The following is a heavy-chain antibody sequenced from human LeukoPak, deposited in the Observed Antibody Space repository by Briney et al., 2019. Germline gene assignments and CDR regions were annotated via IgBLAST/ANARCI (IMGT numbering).Heavy chain of an antibody. Sequence: SETLSLTCTVSGGSMSSNYWSWIRQPPGKGLEWIGYIYYSGSANYNPSLKSRVTISADTSKNQFSLRLISVTAADTAVYYCARGQQLDYWGQGLLVTVSS. J-gene: IGHJ4*02. CDR2: IYYSGSA. V-gene: IGHV4-59*01. D-gene: IGHD1-1*01. CDR3: ARGQQLDY. CDR1: GGSMSSNY.